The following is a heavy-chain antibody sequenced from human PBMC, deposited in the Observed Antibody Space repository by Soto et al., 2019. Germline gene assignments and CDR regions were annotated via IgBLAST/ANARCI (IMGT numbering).Heavy chain of an antibody. Sequence: GGSLRLSCAASGFTFSSYGMHWVRQAPGKGLEWISYISSHSSTLYYADSVKGRFTISRDNAGNSLYLQTNSLRDEDTAVYYCVRDGSGNLYLNWFDPWGQGTLVTVSS. J-gene: IGHJ5*02. V-gene: IGHV3-48*02. CDR1: GFTFSSYG. CDR3: VRDGSGNLYLNWFDP. CDR2: ISSHSSTL. D-gene: IGHD6-19*01.